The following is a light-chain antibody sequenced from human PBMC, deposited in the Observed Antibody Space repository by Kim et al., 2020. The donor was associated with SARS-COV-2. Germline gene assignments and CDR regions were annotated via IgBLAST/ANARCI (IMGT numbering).Light chain of an antibody. CDR3: QQCNSIPLT. J-gene: IGKJ4*01. CDR1: QTIGTN. CDR2: ASS. V-gene: IGKV1-39*01. Sequence: DIQMTQSPSSLSASVGDRVTLTCRASQTIGTNLNWYQQQPGKAPKLLIYASSTLERGVPSRFSGGGSGTDFTLTIASLQREDIATYYCQQCNSIPLTFGGGTKVEIK.